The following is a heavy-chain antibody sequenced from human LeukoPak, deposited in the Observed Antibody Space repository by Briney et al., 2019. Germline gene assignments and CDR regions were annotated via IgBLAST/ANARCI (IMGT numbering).Heavy chain of an antibody. V-gene: IGHV1-69*10. CDR3: ARWRHTLARRWFDP. D-gene: IGHD2-2*02. Sequence: ASVKVSCKASGGTFSNYASSWVRQAPGQGLEWMGGIIPILDTTNHAQKFQGRVTITADKSTSTANMELSSLRSEDTAVYYCARWRHTLARRWFDPWGQGTLVTVSS. J-gene: IGHJ5*02. CDR1: GGTFSNYA. CDR2: IIPILDTT.